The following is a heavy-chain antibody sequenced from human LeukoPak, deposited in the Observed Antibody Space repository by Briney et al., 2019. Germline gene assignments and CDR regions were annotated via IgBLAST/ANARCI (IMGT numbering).Heavy chain of an antibody. CDR2: IYPGDSDT. CDR1: GYSFTSYW. J-gene: IGHJ4*02. D-gene: IGHD3-3*01. CDR3: ASQSLYYDFWSGKGYFDC. V-gene: IGHV5-51*01. Sequence: GESLKISCKGFGYSFTSYWIGWVRQMPGKGLEWMGIIYPGDSDTRYSPSFQGQVTISADKSISTAYLQWSSLKASDTAMYYCASQSLYYDFWSGKGYFDCWGQGTLVTVSS.